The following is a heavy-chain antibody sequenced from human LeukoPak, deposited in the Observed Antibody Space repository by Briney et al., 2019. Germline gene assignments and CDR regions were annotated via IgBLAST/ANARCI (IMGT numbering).Heavy chain of an antibody. Sequence: PGGSLRLSCAASGFTFSSYEMNRVRQAPGKGLEWVSYISSSGSTIYYADSVKGRFTISRDNAKNSLYLQMNSLRAEDTAVYYCACSGSYVNCYYYMDVWGKGTTVTVSS. D-gene: IGHD1-26*01. CDR2: ISSSGSTI. CDR1: GFTFSSYE. V-gene: IGHV3-48*03. CDR3: ACSGSYVNCYYYMDV. J-gene: IGHJ6*03.